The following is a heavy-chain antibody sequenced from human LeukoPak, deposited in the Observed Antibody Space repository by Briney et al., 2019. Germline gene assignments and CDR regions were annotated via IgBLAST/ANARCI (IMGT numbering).Heavy chain of an antibody. CDR2: ISYIGTT. CDR1: GDSFSSHY. J-gene: IGHJ6*03. CDR3: AKFGTYPVHVSYSYYYMDV. V-gene: IGHV4-59*11. Sequence: PSETLSLTCAVSGDSFSSHYWTWIRQPPGRGLEWIGYISYIGTTNYNPSLRSRVTISVDTSKNQFSLRLTSVTAADTAVYYCAKFGTYPVHVSYSYYYMDVWGKGTTVTVSS. D-gene: IGHD1-26*01.